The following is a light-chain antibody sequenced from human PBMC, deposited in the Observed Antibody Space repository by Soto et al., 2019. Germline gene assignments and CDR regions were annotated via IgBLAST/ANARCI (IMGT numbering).Light chain of an antibody. CDR3: SSHAGIINVV. V-gene: IGLV2-8*01. J-gene: IGLJ3*02. Sequence: QSVLTQPPFASGSPGQSVTISCTGTSSDVGGYNYVSWYQQHPGKAPKLMIYEVTKRPSGVPDRFSGSKSGNTASLTVSGLLAEDEADYYCSSHAGIINVVFGGGTKLTVL. CDR1: SSDVGGYNY. CDR2: EVT.